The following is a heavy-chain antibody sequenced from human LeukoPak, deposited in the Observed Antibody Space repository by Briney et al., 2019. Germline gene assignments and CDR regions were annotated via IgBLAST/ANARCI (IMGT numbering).Heavy chain of an antibody. V-gene: IGHV3-53*01. CDR2: IYSGGGT. Sequence: GSLRLSCAASGLSVTSNYMSWVGQAPGRGLEWVSVIYSGGGTYYADSVTGRFTISRDNSKNTLYLQMNSLRAEDTAVYYCARVLPAGNCFDDWGQGILVTVSS. J-gene: IGHJ4*02. CDR3: ARVLPAGNCFDD. D-gene: IGHD4-23*01. CDR1: GLSVTSNY.